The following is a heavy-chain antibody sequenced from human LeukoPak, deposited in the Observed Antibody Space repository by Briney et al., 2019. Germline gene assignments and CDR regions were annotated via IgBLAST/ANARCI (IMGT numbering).Heavy chain of an antibody. D-gene: IGHD2-8*01. J-gene: IGHJ4*02. CDR1: GYTLTDYY. V-gene: IGHV1-2*02. CDR2: INPNSGAT. Sequence: ASVKVSCKASGYTLTDYYLHWVRQAPGHGLKWMGWINPNSGATHYAQSFQARVTMTRDTSIGSGYMELTGLESADTAVYYCAKVYFRSVSGPPSRWGQGTLVTVSS. CDR3: AKVYFRSVSGPPSR.